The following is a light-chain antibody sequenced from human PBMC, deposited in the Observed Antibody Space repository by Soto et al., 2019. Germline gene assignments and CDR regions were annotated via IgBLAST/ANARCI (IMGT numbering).Light chain of an antibody. CDR2: DVD. Sequence: QSVLTQPPSASGSPGQSVTISSTGSSSDVGRYNHVSWYQQHPGKAPKLIIFDVDKRPSGVPDRFSGSKSVNTASLTVSGLQSEDEADYYCSAYAGSIFVFGTGTKLTVL. CDR3: SAYAGSIFV. V-gene: IGLV2-8*01. J-gene: IGLJ1*01. CDR1: SSDVGRYNH.